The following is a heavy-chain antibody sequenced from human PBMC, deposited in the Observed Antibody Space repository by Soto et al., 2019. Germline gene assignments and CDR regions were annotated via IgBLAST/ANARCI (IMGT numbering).Heavy chain of an antibody. CDR3: ARDRRYYYDSSGYPFNWFDP. D-gene: IGHD3-22*01. Sequence: SETLSLTCTVSGGSISSYYWSRIRQPPGKGLEWIGYIYYSGSTNYNPSLKSRVTISVDTSKNQFSLKLSSVTAADTAVFYCARDRRYYYDSSGYPFNWFDPWGQGTLVTVS. CDR1: GGSISSYY. V-gene: IGHV4-59*01. CDR2: IYYSGST. J-gene: IGHJ5*02.